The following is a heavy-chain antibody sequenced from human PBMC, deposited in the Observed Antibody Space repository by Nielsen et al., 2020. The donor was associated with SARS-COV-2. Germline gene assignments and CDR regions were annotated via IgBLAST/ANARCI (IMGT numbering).Heavy chain of an antibody. CDR1: GGNFSSYA. CDR2: TIPFFGTA. D-gene: IGHD3-3*01. Sequence: SVKVSCKASGGNFSSYAISWVRQAPGQGPEWMGGTIPFFGTARYAQKFQGRVTINADESTSTAYMELSSLISEDTAVYYCATLGVWSGYYNGRDWFDPWGQGTLVTVSS. V-gene: IGHV1-69*13. CDR3: ATLGVWSGYYNGRDWFDP. J-gene: IGHJ5*02.